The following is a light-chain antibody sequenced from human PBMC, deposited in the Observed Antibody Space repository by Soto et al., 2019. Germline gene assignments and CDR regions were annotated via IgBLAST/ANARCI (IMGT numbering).Light chain of an antibody. Sequence: QSALTQPASVSGSPGQSITISCTGTSSDIGSYDYVSWYQQHPGKAPNLIIYEVTDRPSGVSNRFSGSKSGNTASLTISGLQAEDEADYYCSSFTSTSTRLFXSGTKLTVL. CDR1: SSDIGSYDY. V-gene: IGLV2-14*01. CDR3: SSFTSTSTRL. J-gene: IGLJ1*01. CDR2: EVT.